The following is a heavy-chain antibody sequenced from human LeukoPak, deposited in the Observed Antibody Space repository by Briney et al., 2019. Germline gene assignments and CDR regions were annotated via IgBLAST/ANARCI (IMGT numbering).Heavy chain of an antibody. CDR3: AKDGTSDSSRLTPYYYYMDV. J-gene: IGHJ6*03. Sequence: GGSLRLSCAASGFTFSSYAMSWVRQAPGKGLEWVSAISGSGGSTYYADSVKGRFTISRDNSKNTLYLQMNSLRAEDTAVYYCAKDGTSDSSRLTPYYYYMDVWGKGTTVTVSS. V-gene: IGHV3-23*01. D-gene: IGHD6-6*01. CDR1: GFTFSSYA. CDR2: ISGSGGST.